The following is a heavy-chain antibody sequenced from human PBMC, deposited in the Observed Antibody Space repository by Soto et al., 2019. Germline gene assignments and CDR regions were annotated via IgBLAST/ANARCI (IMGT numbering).Heavy chain of an antibody. D-gene: IGHD3-9*01. Sequence: ASVKVSCKASGYTFTSYGISWVRQAPGQGLEWMGWISGYNGNTNYAQNLQGRVTMTTDTSTNTAYMELRSLRSDDTAVYYCARDWGRGQFLTNKDYWGQGTLVTSPQ. V-gene: IGHV1-18*01. J-gene: IGHJ4*02. CDR1: GYTFTSYG. CDR2: ISGYNGNT. CDR3: ARDWGRGQFLTNKDY.